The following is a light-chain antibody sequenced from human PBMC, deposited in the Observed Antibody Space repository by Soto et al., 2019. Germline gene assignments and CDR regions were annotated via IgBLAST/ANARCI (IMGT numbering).Light chain of an antibody. CDR3: LQNNRYPWT. J-gene: IGKJ1*01. CDR1: QDISDF. CDR2: AAS. Sequence: DVQMSQSPSAMSASVGDRVTITCRASQDISDFLAWFQQKPGEVPKRLIYAASSLESGVPSRFSGSGSGTEFTLTIRSLQPEDFATYYCLQNNRYPWTFGQGPRW. V-gene: IGKV1-17*03.